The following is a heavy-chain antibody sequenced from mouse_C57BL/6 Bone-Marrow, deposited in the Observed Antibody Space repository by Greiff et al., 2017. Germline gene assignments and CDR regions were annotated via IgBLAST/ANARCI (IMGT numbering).Heavy chain of an antibody. Sequence: QVQLKQSGAELARPGASVKLSCKASGYTFTSYGISWVKQRTGQGLEWIGEIYPRSGNTYYNEKFKGKATLTADKSSSTAYMELRSLTSEDSAVYFCAGCLLRLAWFAYWGQGTLVTVSA. CDR1: GYTFTSYG. D-gene: IGHD1-1*01. J-gene: IGHJ3*01. V-gene: IGHV1-81*01. CDR2: IYPRSGNT. CDR3: AGCLLRLAWFAY.